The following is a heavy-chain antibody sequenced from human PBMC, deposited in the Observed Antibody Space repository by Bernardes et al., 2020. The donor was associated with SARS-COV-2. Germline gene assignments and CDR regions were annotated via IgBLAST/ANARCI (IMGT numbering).Heavy chain of an antibody. CDR2: INSDGSST. Sequence: SLRLSCAASGFTFSSYWMHWVRQAPGKGLVWVSRINSDGSSTSYADSVKGRFTISRDNAKNTLYLQMNSLRAEDTAVYYCAREGYCSGGSCYLPYYYYGMDVWGQGTTVTVSS. CDR3: AREGYCSGGSCYLPYYYYGMDV. V-gene: IGHV3-74*01. D-gene: IGHD2-15*01. J-gene: IGHJ6*02. CDR1: GFTFSSYW.